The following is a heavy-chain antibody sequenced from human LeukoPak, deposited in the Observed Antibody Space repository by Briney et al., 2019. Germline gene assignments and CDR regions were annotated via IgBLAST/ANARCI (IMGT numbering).Heavy chain of an antibody. CDR2: IKENGSET. Sequence: GGSLRLSCAASGFTFSGSAMSWVRQAPGEGLEWVANIKENGSETNYADSVKGRFTISRDNAKNSLFLQMNSLRGDDTAIYYCARHLAGDSLYRHFDYWGQGTLVTVSS. CDR3: ARHLAGDSLYRHFDY. V-gene: IGHV3-7*01. J-gene: IGHJ4*02. D-gene: IGHD5/OR15-5a*01. CDR1: GFTFSGSA.